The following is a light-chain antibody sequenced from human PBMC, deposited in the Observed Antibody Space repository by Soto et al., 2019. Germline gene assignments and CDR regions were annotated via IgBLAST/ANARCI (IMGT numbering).Light chain of an antibody. CDR1: SSDVGNYNY. V-gene: IGLV2-8*01. CDR2: EVN. Sequence: QSVLTQPPSASGSPGQSVTISCTGTSSDVGNYNYVSWYQHQPGKAPKLIIYEVNKRPSGVPDRFSGSKSGYTASLSVSGLQAEDEADYYCSSYAGSINWVFGGGTKGTVL. J-gene: IGLJ2*01. CDR3: SSYAGSINWV.